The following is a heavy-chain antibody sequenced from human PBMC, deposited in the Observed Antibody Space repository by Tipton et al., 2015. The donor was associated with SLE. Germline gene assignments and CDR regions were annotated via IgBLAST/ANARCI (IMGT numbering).Heavy chain of an antibody. CDR3: GRDRPTGYYDY. CDR2: INHSGTS. CDR1: GYSISSGYY. Sequence: GLVKPSETLSLTCTVSGYSISSGYYWGWIRQSTGQGLEWIASINHSGTSYYNPSLKTRVTISVDTSKNKFSLKLTSVTAADTAAYYCGRDRPTGYYDYWGQGIQVIFSS. D-gene: IGHD3-9*01. J-gene: IGHJ4*02. V-gene: IGHV4-38-2*02.